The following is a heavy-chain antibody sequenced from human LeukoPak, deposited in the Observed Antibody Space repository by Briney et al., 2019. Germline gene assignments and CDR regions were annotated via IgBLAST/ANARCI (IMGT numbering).Heavy chain of an antibody. Sequence: SETLSLTCTVSGGSISSYYWSWIRQPPGKGLEWIGYIYYSGSTNYNPSLKSRVTISVDTSKNQFSLKLSSVTAADTAVYYCARVYYYGSGSYYNTGFFDYWGQGTLVTVCS. D-gene: IGHD3-10*01. CDR3: ARVYYYGSGSYYNTGFFDY. V-gene: IGHV4-59*01. CDR1: GGSISSYY. CDR2: IYYSGST. J-gene: IGHJ4*02.